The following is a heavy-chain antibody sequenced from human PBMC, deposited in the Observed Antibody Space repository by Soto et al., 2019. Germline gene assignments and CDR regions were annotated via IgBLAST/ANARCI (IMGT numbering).Heavy chain of an antibody. V-gene: IGHV3-23*01. CDR3: AETGPYCGGDCSRYFYGMDV. CDR1: GFAFRTYA. J-gene: IGHJ6*02. CDR2: IWGSGDRT. D-gene: IGHD2-21*02. Sequence: GGSLRLSCAASGFAFRTYAMAWVRQAPGKGLEWVSGIWGSGDRTFYADSVKDRFTISRDNSRNTLYLQMYSLTAEDTALYYCAETGPYCGGDCSRYFYGMDVWGQGTTVTVSS.